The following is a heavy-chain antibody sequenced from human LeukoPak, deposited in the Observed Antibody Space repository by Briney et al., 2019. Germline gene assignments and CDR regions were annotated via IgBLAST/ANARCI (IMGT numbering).Heavy chain of an antibody. V-gene: IGHV3-21*01. CDR2: ISSSSSYI. J-gene: IGHJ4*02. CDR3: ARDFPLGYHFDY. CDR1: GFTFSSYS. Sequence: GGSLRLSCAASGFTFSSYSMNWVRQAPGKGREWVSSISSSSSYIYYADSVKGRFTISRDNAKNSLYLQMRSLRAEDTAVYYCARDFPLGYHFDYWGQGTLVTVSS. D-gene: IGHD2-2*01.